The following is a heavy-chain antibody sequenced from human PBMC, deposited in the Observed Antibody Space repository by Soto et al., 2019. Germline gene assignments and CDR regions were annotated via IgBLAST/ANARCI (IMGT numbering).Heavy chain of an antibody. CDR1: GYTFTSYY. CDR2: INPSGGST. V-gene: IGHV1-46*01. J-gene: IGHJ6*02. CDR3: AREYYGSGSSPHSYYYGMDV. D-gene: IGHD3-10*01. Sequence: ASVKVSCKASGYTFTSYYMHWVRQAPGQGLEWMGIINPSGGSTSYAQKFQGRVTMTSDTSTSTVYMELSSLRSEDTAVYYCAREYYGSGSSPHSYYYGMDVWGQGTTVTVSS.